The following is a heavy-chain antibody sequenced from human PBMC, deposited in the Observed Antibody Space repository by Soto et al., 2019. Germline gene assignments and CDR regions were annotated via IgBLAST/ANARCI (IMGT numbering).Heavy chain of an antibody. J-gene: IGHJ4*02. V-gene: IGHV1-18*01. CDR2: IIAYNGNT. CDR3: ARESRYCSGGSCYFLPGIDY. CDR1: GYTFTSYA. Sequence: ASVKVSCKASGYTFTSYAISWVRQAPGQGLEWMGWIIAYNGNTNYAQKLQGRVTMTTDTSTSTAYMELRSLRSDDTAVYYCARESRYCSGGSCYFLPGIDYWGQGTLVTVSS. D-gene: IGHD2-15*01.